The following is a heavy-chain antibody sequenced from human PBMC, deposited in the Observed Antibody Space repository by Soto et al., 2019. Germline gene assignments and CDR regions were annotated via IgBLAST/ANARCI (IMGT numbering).Heavy chain of an antibody. CDR1: GFPFSNYG. CDR3: TKEIKGGGGFDY. CDR2: ISSDGRVR. V-gene: IGHV3-30*18. J-gene: IGHJ4*02. Sequence: QVRLVESGGGVVQPGRSLRLSCAASGFPFSNYGIHWVRQAPGKGLEWVAVISSDGRVRSYADSVKDRFTISRDNSKNTLYLQMKRLRPEDTSVYYCTKEIKGGGGFDYWGQGTLVTVAS. D-gene: IGHD3-16*01.